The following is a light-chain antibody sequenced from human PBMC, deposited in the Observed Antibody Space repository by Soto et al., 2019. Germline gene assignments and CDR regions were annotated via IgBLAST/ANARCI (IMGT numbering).Light chain of an antibody. CDR2: DAS. CDR3: QQYNSWPET. V-gene: IGKV3-15*01. CDR1: QSVRSS. J-gene: IGKJ1*01. Sequence: EIVMTQSPGTLSVSPGERPTLFCRASQSVRSSLAWYQQKPGQAPRLFIYDASTRATGIPARFSGSGSGTEFTLTISSLQSEDFAVYYCQQYNSWPETFGQGTKVDIK.